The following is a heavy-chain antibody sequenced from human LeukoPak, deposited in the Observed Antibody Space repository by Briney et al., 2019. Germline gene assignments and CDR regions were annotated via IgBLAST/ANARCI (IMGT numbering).Heavy chain of an antibody. D-gene: IGHD2-8*02. Sequence: GGSLRLSCAASGFPFSTYGMHWVRQAPGKGLEWVAAISNDGNNKFYADSVKGRFTISRDNPKNTMNLQMNSLRAEDTAVYYCAKGGGVIGRSYYFDYWGQGTLVTVSS. J-gene: IGHJ4*02. CDR1: GFPFSTYG. CDR2: ISNDGNNK. CDR3: AKGGGVIGRSYYFDY. V-gene: IGHV3-30*18.